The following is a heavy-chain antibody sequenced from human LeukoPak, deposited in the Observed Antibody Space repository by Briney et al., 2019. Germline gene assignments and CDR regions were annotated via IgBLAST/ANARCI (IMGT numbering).Heavy chain of an antibody. J-gene: IGHJ3*02. CDR2: IIPIFGTA. D-gene: IGHD1-26*01. CDR3: ARDWVGATHVAFDI. CDR1: GGTFSSYA. Sequence: ASVKVSCKASGGTFSSYAISWVRQAPGQGLEWMGGIIPIFGTANYAQKFQGRVTITADESTSTAYMELSSLRSEDTAVYYCARDWVGATHVAFDIWGQGTMVTVSS. V-gene: IGHV1-69*01.